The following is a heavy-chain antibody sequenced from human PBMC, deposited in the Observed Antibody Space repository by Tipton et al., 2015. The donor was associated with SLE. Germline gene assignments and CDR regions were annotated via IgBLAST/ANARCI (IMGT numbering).Heavy chain of an antibody. V-gene: IGHV3-33*01. D-gene: IGHD1-1*01. Sequence: RSLRLSCAASGFTFDNYGMHWVRQAPGRGLEWVAVVWYDGTSEYYADSVKGRFTISRDNSENTLSLQMNSLRVEDTAVYYCARPINPPVTNDWYFDLWGRGTLVTVSS. CDR2: VWYDGTSE. CDR3: ARPINPPVTNDWYFDL. J-gene: IGHJ2*01. CDR1: GFTFDNYG.